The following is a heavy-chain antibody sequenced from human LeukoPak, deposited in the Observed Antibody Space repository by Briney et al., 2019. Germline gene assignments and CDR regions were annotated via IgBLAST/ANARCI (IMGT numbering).Heavy chain of an antibody. CDR1: GFIFSNYA. CDR3: ARDIVLIAVAVRGSFDI. V-gene: IGHV3-30*04. CDR2: ISYDGSKK. J-gene: IGHJ3*02. D-gene: IGHD6-19*01. Sequence: GGSLRLSCAASGFIFSNYAIHWVRQAPGKGLEWVAVISYDGSKKSYADSVKGRFTISRDNSKNTLYVQMNSLRAEDTAVYYCARDIVLIAVAVRGSFDIWGQGTIVTVSS.